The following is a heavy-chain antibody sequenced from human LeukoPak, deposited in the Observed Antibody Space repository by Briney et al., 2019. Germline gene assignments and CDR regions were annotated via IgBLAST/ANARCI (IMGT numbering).Heavy chain of an antibody. V-gene: IGHV3-21*01. CDR2: ISSSSSYI. CDR1: GFTFSSYS. D-gene: IGHD6-19*01. CDR3: ARGVGAVAGTENWFDP. J-gene: IGHJ5*02. Sequence: GGSLRLSCAASGFTFSSYSMNWVRQAPGKGLEWVSSISSSSSYIYYADSVKGLFTISRDNAKNSLYLQMNSLRAEDTAVYYCARGVGAVAGTENWFDPWGQGTLVTVSS.